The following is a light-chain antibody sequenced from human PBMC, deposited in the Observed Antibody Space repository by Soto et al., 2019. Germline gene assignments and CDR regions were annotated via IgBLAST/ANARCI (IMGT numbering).Light chain of an antibody. Sequence: IQLTQSPSSLSASVGDRVTITCRASQAISSYLAWYQQKPGKAPNLLIYAASTLQSGVPSRFSGSGSGTDFTLTISSVQPEDFATYFCQQLNSYPLTFGGGTKVEIK. V-gene: IGKV1-9*01. CDR2: AAS. CDR1: QAISSY. CDR3: QQLNSYPLT. J-gene: IGKJ4*01.